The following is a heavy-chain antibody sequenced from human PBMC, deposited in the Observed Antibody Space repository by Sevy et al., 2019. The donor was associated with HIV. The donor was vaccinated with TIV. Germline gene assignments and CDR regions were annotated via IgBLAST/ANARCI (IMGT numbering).Heavy chain of an antibody. CDR2: ISSASSYI. D-gene: IGHD3-10*01. CDR1: GFTFNYHF. V-gene: IGHV3-21*01. Sequence: GGSLRLSCAASGFTFNYHFMNWVRQVPGKGLEWVSYISSASSYINYSDSVKGRFTISRDNAKNLVFLEMNNLRPEDTAVYFCARGDYCGSLYYFDYWGQGTLVTVSS. CDR3: ARGDYCGSLYYFDY. J-gene: IGHJ4*02.